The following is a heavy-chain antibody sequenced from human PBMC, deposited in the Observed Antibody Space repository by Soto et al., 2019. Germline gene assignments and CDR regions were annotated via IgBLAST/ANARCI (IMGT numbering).Heavy chain of an antibody. Sequence: QVQLQESGPGLVKPSETLSLTCTVSGGSISSYYWSWIRQPPGKGLEWIGYIYYSGSTNYNPSLKSRVTISVDTSKNQFPRKLSSVTAADTAVYYCARLVPSSTLSCGYWGQGTLVTVSS. CDR1: GGSISSYY. J-gene: IGHJ4*02. CDR3: ARLVPSSTLSCGY. V-gene: IGHV4-59*01. CDR2: IYYSGST. D-gene: IGHD2-2*01.